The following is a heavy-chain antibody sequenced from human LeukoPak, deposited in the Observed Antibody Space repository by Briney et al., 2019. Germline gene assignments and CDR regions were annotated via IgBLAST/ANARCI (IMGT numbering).Heavy chain of an antibody. CDR2: INTNTGNP. J-gene: IGHJ4*02. Sequence: GASVKVSCKASGYTFTSYAMNWVRQAPGQGLEWMGWINTNTGNPTYAQGFTGRFVFSLDTSVSTAYLQISSLKAEDTAVYYCARVGRSSWYSPDPFDYWGQGTLVTVSS. CDR1: GYTFTSYA. D-gene: IGHD6-13*01. V-gene: IGHV7-4-1*02. CDR3: ARVGRSSWYSPDPFDY.